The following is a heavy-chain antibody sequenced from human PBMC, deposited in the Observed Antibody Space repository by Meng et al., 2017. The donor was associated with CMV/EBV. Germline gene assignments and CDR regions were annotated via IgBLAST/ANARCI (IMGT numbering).Heavy chain of an antibody. V-gene: IGHV1-2*02. CDR1: GYTFTGYY. D-gene: IGHD3-3*01. Sequence: ASVPVSCKASGYTFTGYYMHWVRQAPGQGLEWMGWINPNSGGTNYAQKFQGRVTMTRDTSISTAYMELSRLRSDDTAVYYCARKASRITIFGVVYYLDYWGQGTLVTVSS. CDR2: INPNSGGT. CDR3: ARKASRITIFGVVYYLDY. J-gene: IGHJ4*02.